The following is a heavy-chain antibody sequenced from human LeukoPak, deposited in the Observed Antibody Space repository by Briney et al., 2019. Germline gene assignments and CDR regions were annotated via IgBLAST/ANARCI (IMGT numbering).Heavy chain of an antibody. Sequence: GGSLRLSCAASGFTFSNYWMNWVRQAPGKGLEWVSSISSSSIYKYYADSVKGRVTISRDNAKKSLYLQMNSLRAEDTAVYYCARSRYDSSGYYGIIGNWGQGTLVTVSS. CDR1: GFTFSNYW. J-gene: IGHJ4*02. V-gene: IGHV3-21*01. D-gene: IGHD3-22*01. CDR2: ISSSSIYK. CDR3: ARSRYDSSGYYGIIGN.